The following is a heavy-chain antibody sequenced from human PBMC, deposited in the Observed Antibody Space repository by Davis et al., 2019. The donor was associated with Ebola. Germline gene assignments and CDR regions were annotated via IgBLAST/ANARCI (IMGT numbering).Heavy chain of an antibody. CDR1: GGTFSRYT. Sequence: SVKVSCKASGGTFSRYTTIWVRQAPGQGLEWMGGIISLLNMANYAQKLQGRVTITADEPTSTAYMELSSLRSVDTAVYYCARDPTGDPNYFSYMDVWGKGTTVSVSS. CDR2: IISLLNMA. D-gene: IGHD7-27*01. CDR3: ARDPTGDPNYFSYMDV. V-gene: IGHV1-69*10. J-gene: IGHJ6*03.